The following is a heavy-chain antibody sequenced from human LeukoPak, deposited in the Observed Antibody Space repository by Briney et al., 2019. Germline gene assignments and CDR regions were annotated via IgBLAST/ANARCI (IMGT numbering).Heavy chain of an antibody. CDR3: ARGGYGLRYFDWSSTSPHFDY. D-gene: IGHD3-9*01. Sequence: GASVKVSCKASGYTFTSYAMNWVRQAPGQGREWMGWINTNTGNPTYAQGFTGRFVFSLDTSVSTAYLQISSLKAEDTAVYYCARGGYGLRYFDWSSTSPHFDYWGQGTLVTVSS. CDR2: INTNTGNP. J-gene: IGHJ4*02. CDR1: GYTFTSYA. V-gene: IGHV7-4-1*02.